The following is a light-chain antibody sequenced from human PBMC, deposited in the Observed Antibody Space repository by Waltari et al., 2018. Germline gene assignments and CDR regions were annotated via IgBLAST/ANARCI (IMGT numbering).Light chain of an antibody. CDR1: QNIDKN. Sequence: EVVMTQSPAALSVSPGERVTLSCKASQNIDKNLAWYQQKPGQSPRLLIYGASTRATGVPARFSGSGSGTEFTLTISSLQSEDCAVFYCQQYNRWPPLTFGGGTKVEIK. CDR3: QQYNRWPPLT. V-gene: IGKV3-15*01. CDR2: GAS. J-gene: IGKJ4*01.